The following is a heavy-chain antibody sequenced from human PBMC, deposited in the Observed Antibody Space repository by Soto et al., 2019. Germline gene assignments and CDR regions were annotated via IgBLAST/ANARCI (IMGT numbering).Heavy chain of an antibody. CDR2: ISGYNGNT. V-gene: IGHV1-18*04. Sequence: ASVKVSCKASGYTFTSYAITWVRQAPGQGLEWMGWISGYNGNTKYAQKLQGRVTMTTDTSTSTAYMEMRSLRSDDTAVYYCARVKLAGRGGFDYWGLGTLVTVSS. J-gene: IGHJ4*02. CDR3: ARVKLAGRGGFDY. CDR1: GYTFTSYA. D-gene: IGHD2-15*01.